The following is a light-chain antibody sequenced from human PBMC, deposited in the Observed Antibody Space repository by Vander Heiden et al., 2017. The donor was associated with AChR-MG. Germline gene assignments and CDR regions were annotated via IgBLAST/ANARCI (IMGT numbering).Light chain of an antibody. CDR1: QSVGTY. CDR3: QQRSTWPPIT. CDR2: DAS. Sequence: EIVLTQSPAIMSLFPGARATLSCRWSQSVGTYLDWYQQKPGQAPRLLIFDASDRATGIPARFSGSGSGTDFTLTISSLEPEDFAVDYCQQRSTWPPITFGQGTRLDIK. V-gene: IGKV3-11*01. J-gene: IGKJ5*01.